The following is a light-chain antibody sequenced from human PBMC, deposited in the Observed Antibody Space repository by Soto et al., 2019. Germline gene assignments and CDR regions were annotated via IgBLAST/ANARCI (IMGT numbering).Light chain of an antibody. CDR1: QTVSDD. V-gene: IGKV3-15*01. J-gene: IGKJ3*01. Sequence: ELVMTQSPATLFVSPGERATLSCRASQTVSDDLAWYQQKPGQAPRLLIYGASTRATDIPARFSGGGSGTEFTLTISSLQSEASAIYYCQQYHDGPPITFGPGTQVHI. CDR3: QQYHDGPPIT. CDR2: GAS.